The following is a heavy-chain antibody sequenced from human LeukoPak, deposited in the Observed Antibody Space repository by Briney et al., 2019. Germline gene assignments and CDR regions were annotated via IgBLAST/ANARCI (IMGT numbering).Heavy chain of an antibody. D-gene: IGHD3-22*01. CDR1: GFTVSSNY. V-gene: IGHV3-53*01. Sequence: PGGSLGLSCAASGFTVSSNYMTWVRQAPGKGLEWVSVIYSGGSTYCADSVKGRFTISRDNSKNTMYLQMNNLRAEDTAVYYCAGAYYYESSGYFYFDYWGQGTLVTVSS. CDR3: AGAYYYESSGYFYFDY. J-gene: IGHJ4*02. CDR2: IYSGGST.